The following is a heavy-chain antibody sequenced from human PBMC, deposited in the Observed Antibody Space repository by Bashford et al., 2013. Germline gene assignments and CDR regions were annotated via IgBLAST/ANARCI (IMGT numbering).Heavy chain of an antibody. V-gene: IGHV5-51*01. CDR3: ARFSGASLADNWFDP. CDR2: IYPDDSQT. CDR1: IQLFRLL. J-gene: IGHJ5*02. D-gene: IGHD4/OR15-4a*01. Sequence: ESLKXSWSGFWIQLFRLLDRLGAPDARKGLEWMGIIYPDDSQTRYSPSFQGQVTMSADKSISTAYLEWNSLKASDTAMYYCARFSGASLADNWFDPWGQGTLVTVSS.